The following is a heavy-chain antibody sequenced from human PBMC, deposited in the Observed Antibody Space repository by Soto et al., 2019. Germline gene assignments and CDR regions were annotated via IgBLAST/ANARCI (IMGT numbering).Heavy chain of an antibody. J-gene: IGHJ6*02. Sequence: QVQLVESGGGVVQPGRSLRHSCAASGFTFSSYGMHWVRQAPGKGLEWVAVIWYDGSNKYYADSVKGRFTISRDNSKNTLYLQMNSLRAEDTAVYYCARGRSIAAAEDYYYYGMDVWGQGTTVTVSS. CDR2: IWYDGSNK. V-gene: IGHV3-33*01. D-gene: IGHD6-13*01. CDR1: GFTFSSYG. CDR3: ARGRSIAAAEDYYYYGMDV.